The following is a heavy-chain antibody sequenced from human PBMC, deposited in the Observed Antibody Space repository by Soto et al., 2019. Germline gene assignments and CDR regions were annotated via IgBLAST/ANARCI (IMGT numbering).Heavy chain of an antibody. J-gene: IGHJ5*02. CDR3: PVASAAHYCGASVFDR. V-gene: IGHV4-31*03. Sequence: SETLSLTCTVSGASISSGAYYWSWIRQQPGKGLEWVGYIYYTGNTYYNPSLKSRISLSIDTSKNQFSLRLTSVTAADTAVYSCPVASAAHYCGASVFDRWGQGTLVTVSS. D-gene: IGHD6-25*01. CDR2: IYYTGNT. CDR1: GASISSGAYY.